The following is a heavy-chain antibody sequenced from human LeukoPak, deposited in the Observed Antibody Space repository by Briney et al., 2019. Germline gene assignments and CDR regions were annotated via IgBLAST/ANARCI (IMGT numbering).Heavy chain of an antibody. J-gene: IGHJ3*02. CDR1: GFTFSSYW. D-gene: IGHD1-26*01. CDR2: ISGSGGST. Sequence: GGSLRLSCAASGFTFSSYWMHWVRQAPGKGLEWVSAISGSGGSTYYADSVKGRFTISRDNSKNTLYLQMNSLRAEDTAVYYCAKAFATTGYTGSFDIWGQGTMVTVSS. CDR3: AKAFATTGYTGSFDI. V-gene: IGHV3-23*01.